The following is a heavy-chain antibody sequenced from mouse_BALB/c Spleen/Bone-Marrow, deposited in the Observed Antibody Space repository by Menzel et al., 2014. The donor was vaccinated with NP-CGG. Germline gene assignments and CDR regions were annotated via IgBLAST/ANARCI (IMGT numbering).Heavy chain of an antibody. J-gene: IGHJ3*01. D-gene: IGHD4-1*01. CDR1: GYAFTNYW. CDR2: INPGGGGI. V-gene: IGHV1-54*01. Sequence: LVESGVELVRPGTSVKVSCKASGYAFTNYWIEWVKQRPGQGLEWIGVINPGGGGINYNEKFKGKATLTADKSSNTAYMQLSSLTSDDSAVYFCARELGRGFAYWGQGTLVTVSA. CDR3: ARELGRGFAY.